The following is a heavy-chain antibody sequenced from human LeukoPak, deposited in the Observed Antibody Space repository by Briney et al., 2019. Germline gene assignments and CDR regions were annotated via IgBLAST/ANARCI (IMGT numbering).Heavy chain of an antibody. J-gene: IGHJ4*02. Sequence: GESLKISCMGLGYSFTTYWIGWVRQMPGKGLEWMGIIYPGDSDTRYSPSFQGQVTISADKSMSTAYLQWSSLKASDTAMYYCARPSPLYSRGFSYWGQGTLVTVSS. CDR3: ARPSPLYSRGFSY. V-gene: IGHV5-51*01. CDR1: GYSFTTYW. CDR2: IYPGDSDT. D-gene: IGHD6-19*01.